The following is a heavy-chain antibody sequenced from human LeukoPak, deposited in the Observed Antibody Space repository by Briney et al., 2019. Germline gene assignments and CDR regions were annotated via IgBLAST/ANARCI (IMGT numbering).Heavy chain of an antibody. Sequence: SETLSLTCTVSGGSISSSSYYWGWIRQPPGKGLEWIGSIYYSGSTYYNPSLKSRVTISVDTSKNQFSLKLSSVTAADTAVYYCARHSLIVVVPAANQGNWFDPWGQGTLVTVSS. D-gene: IGHD2-2*01. V-gene: IGHV4-39*01. CDR1: GGSISSSSYY. CDR2: IYYSGST. J-gene: IGHJ5*02. CDR3: ARHSLIVVVPAANQGNWFDP.